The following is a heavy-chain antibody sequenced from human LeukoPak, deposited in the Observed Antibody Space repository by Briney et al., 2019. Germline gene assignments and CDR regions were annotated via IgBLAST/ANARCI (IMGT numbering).Heavy chain of an antibody. CDR1: GFTFDDYA. CDR2: ISWNSGSI. Sequence: PGGSLRLSCAASGFTFDDYAMHWVRQAPGKGLEWVSGISWNSGSIGYADSVKGRFTISRDNAKNSLYLQMNSLRGEDTAIYYCAKDRPGSFDYWGQGILVTVSS. CDR3: AKDRPGSFDY. V-gene: IGHV3-9*01. D-gene: IGHD1-26*01. J-gene: IGHJ4*02.